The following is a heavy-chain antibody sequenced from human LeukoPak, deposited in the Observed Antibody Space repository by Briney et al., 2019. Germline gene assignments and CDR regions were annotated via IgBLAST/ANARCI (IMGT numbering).Heavy chain of an antibody. D-gene: IGHD2-15*01. V-gene: IGHV4-59*01. CDR3: ARKDGDY. J-gene: IGHJ4*02. CDR1: GVSISSYH. Sequence: SETLSLTCTVSGVSISSYHWSWIRQPPVKGLEWIGYIYNSGGTNYNPSLKSRVTISVDTSKNQVSLKLSSVTAADTAVYYCARKDGDYWGRGILVTVSS. CDR2: IYNSGGT.